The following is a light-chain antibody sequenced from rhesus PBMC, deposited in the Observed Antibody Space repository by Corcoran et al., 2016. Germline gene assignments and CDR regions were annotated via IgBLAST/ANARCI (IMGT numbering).Light chain of an antibody. CDR3: QHGYGTPYS. CDR1: ENVNKY. V-gene: IGKV1-74*01. Sequence: DIQMTQSPSSLSASVGDRVTITCRASENVNKYLNWYQQNPGKAPKLLLYKASTLQSGVPSRFSGSGSGTDYTFTISSLQPEDVATYYCQHGYGTPYSFGQGTKVEIK. J-gene: IGKJ2*01. CDR2: KAS.